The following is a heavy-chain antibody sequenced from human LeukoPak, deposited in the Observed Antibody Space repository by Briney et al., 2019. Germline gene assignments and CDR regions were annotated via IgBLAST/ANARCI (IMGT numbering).Heavy chain of an antibody. V-gene: IGHV1-69*05. J-gene: IGHJ4*02. D-gene: IGHD3-22*01. CDR1: GGTFSSYA. CDR2: IIPIFGTA. CDR3: ARNYYDSSGLDY. Sequence: SVKVSCKASGGTFSSYAISWVRQAPGQGLEWMGGIIPIFGTANYAQKFQGRVTITTDESTSTAYMELSSLRSEDTAVYYCARNYYDSSGLDYWGQGTLVTVSS.